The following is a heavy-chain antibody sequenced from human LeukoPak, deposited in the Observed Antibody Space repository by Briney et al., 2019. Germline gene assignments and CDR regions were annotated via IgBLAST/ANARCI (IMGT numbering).Heavy chain of an antibody. CDR3: ARDTADFQGLDI. CDR2: INLDGTKK. Sequence: GGSLRLSCAASGFYFSNHWMSWVRQGPGKGLEWVANINLDGTKKYYVDSVNGRFTISRDNAKNSLYLQMNSLRAADTAVYYCARDTADFQGLDIWGQGTKVTVSS. V-gene: IGHV3-7*01. J-gene: IGHJ3*02. D-gene: IGHD3-3*01. CDR1: GFYFSNHW.